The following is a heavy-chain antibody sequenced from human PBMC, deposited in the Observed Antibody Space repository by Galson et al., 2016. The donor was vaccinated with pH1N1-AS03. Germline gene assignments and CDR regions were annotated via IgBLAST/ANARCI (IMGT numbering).Heavy chain of an antibody. D-gene: IGHD6-19*01. CDR2: IIPIFGTA. V-gene: IGHV1-69*13. Sequence: SVKVSCKASGGTFSSYAISWVRQAPGQGLGWMGGIIPIFGTANYAQKFQGRVTITADESTSTAYMELSSLRSEDTAVYYCARDLRGGYSSGWPYYYGMDVWGQGTTVTVSS. CDR3: ARDLRGGYSSGWPYYYGMDV. CDR1: GGTFSSYA. J-gene: IGHJ6*02.